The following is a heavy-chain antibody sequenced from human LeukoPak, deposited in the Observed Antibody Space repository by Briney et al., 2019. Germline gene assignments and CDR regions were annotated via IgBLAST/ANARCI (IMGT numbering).Heavy chain of an antibody. CDR3: ARELSGKKGGAFDI. CDR1: GFSFTTYS. D-gene: IGHD2-15*01. V-gene: IGHV3-21*01. J-gene: IGHJ3*02. Sequence: PGGSLRLSCAASGFSFTTYSLNWVRLAPGKGLEWVSSISVSSTYIYYADSVKGRFTISRDNSKNTLYLQMNSLRAEDTAVYYCARELSGKKGGAFDIWGQGTMVTVSS. CDR2: ISVSSTYI.